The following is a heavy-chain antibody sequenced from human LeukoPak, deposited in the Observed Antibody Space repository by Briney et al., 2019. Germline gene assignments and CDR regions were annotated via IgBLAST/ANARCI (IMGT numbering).Heavy chain of an antibody. CDR1: GGTFSSYA. D-gene: IGHD4-17*01. CDR2: IIPIFGTA. V-gene: IGHV1-69*13. CDR3: ARDRRVNDYGDYGEDYYYYYMDV. Sequence: ASVKVSCKASGGTFSSYAISWVRQAPGQGLEWMGGIIPIFGTANYAQKFQGRVTITADESTSTAYMGLSSLRSEDTAVYYCARDRRVNDYGDYGEDYYYYYMDVWGKGTTVTVSS. J-gene: IGHJ6*03.